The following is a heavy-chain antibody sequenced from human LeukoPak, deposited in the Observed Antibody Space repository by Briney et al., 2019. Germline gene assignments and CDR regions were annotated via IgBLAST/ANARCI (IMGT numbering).Heavy chain of an antibody. Sequence: GGSLRLSCAASGFTFSSSVMSWVRQAPGKWLEWVSTINGGGTGTYYAVSVNGRFIISRDNSMNTLYLQMNGLRAEDTAVYYCAQKGGTDHWGQGTLVTVSS. J-gene: IGHJ4*02. D-gene: IGHD2-15*01. CDR3: AQKGGTDH. CDR2: INGGGTGT. V-gene: IGHV3-23*01. CDR1: GFTFSSSV.